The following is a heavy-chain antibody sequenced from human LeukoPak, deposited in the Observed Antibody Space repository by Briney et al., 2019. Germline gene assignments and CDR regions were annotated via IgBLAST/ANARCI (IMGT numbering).Heavy chain of an antibody. V-gene: IGHV4-61*08. CDR3: ARDSGMYYDFWSGYSGGMDV. Sequence: SETLSLTCTVSGGSISSGGYYWSWIRQHPGKGLEWIGYIYYSGSTNYNPSLKSRVTISVDTSKNQFSLKLSSVTAADTAVYYCARDSGMYYDFWSGYSGGMDVWGQGTTVTVSS. D-gene: IGHD3-3*01. CDR2: IYYSGST. CDR1: GGSISSGGYY. J-gene: IGHJ6*02.